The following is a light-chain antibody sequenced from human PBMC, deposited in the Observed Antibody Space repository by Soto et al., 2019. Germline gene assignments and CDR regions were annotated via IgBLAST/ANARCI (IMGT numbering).Light chain of an antibody. CDR1: SSDVGTYNY. J-gene: IGLJ2*01. V-gene: IGLV2-11*01. CDR2: DVS. CDR3: CAYTSRSTLV. Sequence: QSALTQPRSVSGPPGQSVSISCSGTSSDVGTYNYVSWYQQHPGKAPKLMIYDVSKRPSGVPDRFSGSKSGNTASLTISGLQAEDEADYYCCAYTSRSTLVFGGGTKLTVL.